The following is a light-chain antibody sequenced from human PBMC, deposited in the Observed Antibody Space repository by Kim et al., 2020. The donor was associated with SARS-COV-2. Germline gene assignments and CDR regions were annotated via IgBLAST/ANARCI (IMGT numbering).Light chain of an antibody. J-gene: IGLJ2*01. CDR2: EVN. CDR3: CSYEGTVV. CDR1: SSDVV. V-gene: IGLV2-23*02. Sequence: QSALTQPASVSGSPGQSITISCTGASSDVVSWYQHHPGEATKLIIFEVNKRPSQISNRFSGSKSGNTASLTIAGLQAEDEANYYCCSYEGTVVFGGGTKLTVL.